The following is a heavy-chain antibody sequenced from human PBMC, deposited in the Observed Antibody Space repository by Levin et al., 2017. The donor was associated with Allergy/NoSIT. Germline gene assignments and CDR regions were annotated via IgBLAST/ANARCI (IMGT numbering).Heavy chain of an antibody. D-gene: IGHD2-21*01. Sequence: PSETLSLTCTVSGGSISSYYWSWIRQPPGKGLEWIGYIYYSGSTNYNPSLKSRVTISVDTSKNQFSLKLSSVTAADTAVYYCARVGAYRHPFDYWGQGTLVTVSS. V-gene: IGHV4-59*01. CDR2: IYYSGST. J-gene: IGHJ4*02. CDR1: GGSISSYY. CDR3: ARVGAYRHPFDY.